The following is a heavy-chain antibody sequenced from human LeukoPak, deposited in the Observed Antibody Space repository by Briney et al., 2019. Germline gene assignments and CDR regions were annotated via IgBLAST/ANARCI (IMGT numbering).Heavy chain of an antibody. J-gene: IGHJ6*04. Sequence: QPGGSLRLSCAASGGTFSSYERNWIRQPPGKGLEWVSYISSSGSTIYYAHSVKGRFPISRDNAQNSLYLQMNSLRAEDTAVYYCAELGITMIGGVWGKGPTVTISS. CDR1: GGTFSSYE. D-gene: IGHD3-10*02. CDR3: AELGITMIGGV. CDR2: ISSSGSTI. V-gene: IGHV3-48*03.